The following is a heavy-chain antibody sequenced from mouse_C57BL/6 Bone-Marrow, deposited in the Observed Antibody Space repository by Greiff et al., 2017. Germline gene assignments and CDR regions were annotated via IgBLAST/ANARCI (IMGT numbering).Heavy chain of an antibody. CDR3: ASSKGAWFAY. Sequence: VQLQQPGAELAKPGASVKLSCKASGYTFTSYWMHWVKQRPGQGLEWIGYINPSSGYTKYNQKFKDKATLTVDKSSSTAYMQLSSLTYEDSAVYYCASSKGAWFAYWGQGTLVTVSA. CDR1: GYTFTSYW. D-gene: IGHD2-5*01. J-gene: IGHJ3*01. CDR2: INPSSGYT. V-gene: IGHV1-7*01.